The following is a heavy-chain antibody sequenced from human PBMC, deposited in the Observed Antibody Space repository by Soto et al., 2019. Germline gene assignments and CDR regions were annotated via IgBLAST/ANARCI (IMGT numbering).Heavy chain of an antibody. D-gene: IGHD2-2*01. Sequence: ASVKVSCKVSGYSLTGLSMHWVRRAPGKGLEWMGGFDPEDGETIYAQKFQGRVTMTEDTSTDTAYMELSSLRSEDTAVYYCATDPLPAAFNLAYWGQGTLVTVS. V-gene: IGHV1-24*01. CDR2: FDPEDGET. J-gene: IGHJ4*02. CDR1: GYSLTGLS. CDR3: ATDPLPAAFNLAY.